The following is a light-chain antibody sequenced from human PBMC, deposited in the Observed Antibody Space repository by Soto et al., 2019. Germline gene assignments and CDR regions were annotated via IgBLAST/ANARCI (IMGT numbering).Light chain of an antibody. CDR1: QSVRDY. CDR3: QHRGNWPPLFS. Sequence: EVVLTQSPATLSLSPGERASLSCRASQSVRDYLAWYQQKPGQPPRLLIFDASNRATGIPDRFSGNGSGTDFTLTISSLEPEDFAVYYCQHRGNWPPLFSFGPGTKLDVK. CDR2: DAS. J-gene: IGKJ3*01. V-gene: IGKV3-11*01.